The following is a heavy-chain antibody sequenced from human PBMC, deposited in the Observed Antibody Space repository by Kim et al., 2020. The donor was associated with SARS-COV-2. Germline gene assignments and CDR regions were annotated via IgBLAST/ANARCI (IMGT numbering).Heavy chain of an antibody. Sequence: GGSLRLSCAASGFTFSSYAMHWVRQAPGKGLEWVAVISYDGSNKYYADSVKGRFTISRDNSKNTLYLQMNSLRAEDTAVYYCAMLWFGESRANYYYYGMDVWGQGTTVTVSS. J-gene: IGHJ6*02. CDR1: GFTFSSYA. D-gene: IGHD3-10*01. CDR3: AMLWFGESRANYYYYGMDV. V-gene: IGHV3-30*04. CDR2: ISYDGSNK.